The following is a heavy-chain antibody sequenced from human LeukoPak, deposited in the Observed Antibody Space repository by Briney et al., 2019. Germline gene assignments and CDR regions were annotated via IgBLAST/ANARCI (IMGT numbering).Heavy chain of an antibody. CDR1: GFTFSSYA. D-gene: IGHD3-10*01. V-gene: IGHV3-23*01. CDR3: APQTMVRGVINRGY. J-gene: IGHJ4*02. Sequence: GGSLRLSCAASGFTFSSYAMSWVRQAPGKGPEWVSAISGSGGSTYYADSVKGRFTISRDNSENTLYLQMNSLRAEDTAVYYCAPQTMVRGVINRGYWGQGTLVTVSS. CDR2: ISGSGGST.